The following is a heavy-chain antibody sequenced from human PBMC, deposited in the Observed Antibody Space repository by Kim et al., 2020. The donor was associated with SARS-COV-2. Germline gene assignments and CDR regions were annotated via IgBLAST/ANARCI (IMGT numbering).Heavy chain of an antibody. CDR3: AANQIWGDYVSGYFDY. D-gene: IGHD4-17*01. V-gene: IGHV1-58*01. CDR1: GFTFTSSA. CDR2: IVVGSGNT. Sequence: SVKVSCKASGFTFTSSAVQWVRQARGQRLEWIGWIVVGSGNTNYAQKFQERVTITRDMSTSTAYMELSSLRSEDTAVYYCAANQIWGDYVSGYFDYWGQGTLVTVSS. J-gene: IGHJ4*02.